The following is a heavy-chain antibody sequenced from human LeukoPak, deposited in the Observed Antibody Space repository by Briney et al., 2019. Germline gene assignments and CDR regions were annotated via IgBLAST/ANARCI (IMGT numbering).Heavy chain of an antibody. D-gene: IGHD6-13*01. CDR1: GFTVSSNY. Sequence: PGGSLRLSCAASGFTVSSNYMSWVRQAPGKGLEWVSVIYSGGSTYYADSVKGRFTISRDNSKNTLYLQMNSLRAEDTAVYYCARAMVGAAAGTEGYYYYYGMDVWGQGTTVTVSS. CDR2: IYSGGST. CDR3: ARAMVGAAAGTEGYYYYYGMDV. J-gene: IGHJ6*02. V-gene: IGHV3-53*01.